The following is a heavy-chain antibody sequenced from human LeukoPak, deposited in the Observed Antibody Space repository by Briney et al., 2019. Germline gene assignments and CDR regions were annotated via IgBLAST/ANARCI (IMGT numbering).Heavy chain of an antibody. CDR2: IIPIFGTA. CDR3: ARDAHYGSGSSFDF. Sequence: SVKLSCKASRDTFSNYAVSWVRQAPGQLLDWMEEIIPIFGTANYAQKFQGRVTITADESTSTAYLDLSSLRSEDTAVYYCARDAHYGSGSSFDFWGQGTLVTVSS. V-gene: IGHV1-69*01. D-gene: IGHD3-10*01. J-gene: IGHJ4*02. CDR1: RDTFSNYA.